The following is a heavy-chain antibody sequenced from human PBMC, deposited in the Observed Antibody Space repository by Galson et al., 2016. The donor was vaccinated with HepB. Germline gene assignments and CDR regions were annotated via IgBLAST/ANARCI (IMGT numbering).Heavy chain of an antibody. V-gene: IGHV3-7*03. CDR1: GFSFSSFW. Sequence: SLRLSCAASGFSFSSFWMSWVRQAPGKGLEWVANINEDGSEKYYVDSVKGRFTISRDNAKNLVYLQMNSLRAEDTAVYYCANPRWGYWGQGTLVTVSS. CDR2: INEDGSEK. D-gene: IGHD4-23*01. CDR3: ANPRWGY. J-gene: IGHJ4*02.